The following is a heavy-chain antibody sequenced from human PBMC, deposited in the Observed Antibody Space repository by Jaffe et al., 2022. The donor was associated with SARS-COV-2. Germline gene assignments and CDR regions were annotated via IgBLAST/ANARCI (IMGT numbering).Heavy chain of an antibody. CDR3: ASITTEGIFGVVIRDY. V-gene: IGHV4-39*01. J-gene: IGHJ4*02. CDR1: GGSISSSSYY. CDR2: IYYSGST. Sequence: QLQLQESGPGLVKPSETLSLTCTVSGGSISSSSYYWGWIRQPPGKGLEWIGSIYYSGSTYYNPSLKSRVTISVDTSKNQFSLKLSSVTAADTAVYYCASITTEGIFGVVIRDYWGQGTLVTVSS. D-gene: IGHD3-3*01.